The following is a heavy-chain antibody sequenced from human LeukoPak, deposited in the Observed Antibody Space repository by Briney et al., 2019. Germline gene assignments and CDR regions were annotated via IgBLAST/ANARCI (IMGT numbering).Heavy chain of an antibody. Sequence: PGGSLRLSCAASGFTFSSYEMNWVRQAPGKGLEWVSYISSSGSTIYYADSVKGRFTISRDNAKNSLYPQMNSLRAEDTAVYYCLGFGELSFDYWGQGTLVTVSS. CDR1: GFTFSSYE. D-gene: IGHD3-10*01. CDR3: LGFGELSFDY. J-gene: IGHJ4*02. CDR2: ISSSGSTI. V-gene: IGHV3-48*03.